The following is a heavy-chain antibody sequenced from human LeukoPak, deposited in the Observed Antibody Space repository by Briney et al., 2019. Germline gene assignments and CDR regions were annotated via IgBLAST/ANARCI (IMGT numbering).Heavy chain of an antibody. CDR1: GYTFTSYY. CDR2: INPSGGST. D-gene: IGHD6-6*01. J-gene: IGHJ4*02. CDR3: ARGQQLGETERWGYFDY. V-gene: IGHV1-46*01. Sequence: GASVTVSCKASGYTFTSYYMHWVRQAPGQGLEWMGIINPSGGSTSYAQKFQGRVTMTRDMSTSTVYMELSSLRSEDTAVYYCARGQQLGETERWGYFDYWGQGTLVTVSS.